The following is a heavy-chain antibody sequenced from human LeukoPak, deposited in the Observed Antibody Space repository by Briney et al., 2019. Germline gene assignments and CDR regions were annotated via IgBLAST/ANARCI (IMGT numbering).Heavy chain of an antibody. CDR1: GFTFSSYS. V-gene: IGHV3-21*01. Sequence: GGSLRLSCAASGFTFSSYSMNWVRQAPGKGLEWVSSISSSSSYIYYADSVKGRFTISRDNAKNSLYLQMNSLRAEDTAVYYCARGVPYKVGLVDYWGQGTLVTVSS. CDR3: ARGVPYKVGLVDY. D-gene: IGHD1-14*01. CDR2: ISSSSSYI. J-gene: IGHJ4*02.